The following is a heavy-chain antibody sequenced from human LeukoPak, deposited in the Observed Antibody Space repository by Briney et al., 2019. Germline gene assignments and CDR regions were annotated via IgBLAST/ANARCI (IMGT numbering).Heavy chain of an antibody. J-gene: IGHJ3*02. V-gene: IGHV1-18*01. CDR1: GYTFTSYG. CDR3: ARGPVYCSGGSCYQEYDAFDI. CDR2: ISAYNGNT. Sequence: ASVKVSCKASGYTFTSYGISWVRQAPGQGLEWMGWISAYNGNTNYAQKLQGRVTMTTDTSTSTAYMELRSLRSDDTAVYYCARGPVYCSGGSCYQEYDAFDIRGQGTMVTVSS. D-gene: IGHD2-15*01.